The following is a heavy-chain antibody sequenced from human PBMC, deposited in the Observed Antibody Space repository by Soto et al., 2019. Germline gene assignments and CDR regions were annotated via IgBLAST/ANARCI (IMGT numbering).Heavy chain of an antibody. Sequence: SETLSLTCPVSGGSISSSSYYWGWIRQPPGKGLEWIGSIYYSGSTYYNPSLKSRVTISVDTSKNQFSLKLSSVTAADTAVYYCARHRGIGVVVPAAIPHFDYWGQGTLVTVSS. CDR3: ARHRGIGVVVPAAIPHFDY. J-gene: IGHJ4*02. V-gene: IGHV4-39*01. D-gene: IGHD2-2*01. CDR2: IYYSGST. CDR1: GGSISSSSYY.